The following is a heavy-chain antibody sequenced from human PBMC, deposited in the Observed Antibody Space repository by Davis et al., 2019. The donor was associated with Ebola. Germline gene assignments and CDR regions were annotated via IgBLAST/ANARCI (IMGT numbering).Heavy chain of an antibody. Sequence: GGSLRLSSAASGFTFSNYAMGWVRQAPGKGLEWVSGISASGGNTYYSDSVKGRFTISRDNSKNTLFLQMNSLRAEDTALYYCAKRIASAGSRGYDYWGQGTLVTVSS. CDR3: AKRIASAGSRGYDY. CDR2: ISASGGNT. D-gene: IGHD6-13*01. CDR1: GFTFSNYA. V-gene: IGHV3-23*01. J-gene: IGHJ4*02.